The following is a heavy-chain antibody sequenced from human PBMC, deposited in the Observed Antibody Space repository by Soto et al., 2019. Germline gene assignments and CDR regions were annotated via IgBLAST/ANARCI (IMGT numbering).Heavy chain of an antibody. Sequence: PSETLSLTCTVSGCSISSSSYYWCWILQPPGKGLEWIGSIYYSGSTYYNPSLKSRVTISVDTSKNQFSLKLSSVTAADTAVYYCARQSYYDFWSGYLDDWGQGTLVTVSS. CDR1: GCSISSSSYY. CDR2: IYYSGST. J-gene: IGHJ4*02. V-gene: IGHV4-39*01. D-gene: IGHD3-3*01. CDR3: ARQSYYDFWSGYLDD.